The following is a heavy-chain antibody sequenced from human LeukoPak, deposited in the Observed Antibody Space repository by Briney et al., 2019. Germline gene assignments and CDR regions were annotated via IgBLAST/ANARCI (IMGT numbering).Heavy chain of an antibody. CDR3: ARHVPAIVVVTAILGYHDY. CDR1: GGSISSSSYY. D-gene: IGHD2-21*02. V-gene: IGHV4-39*01. J-gene: IGHJ4*02. CDR2: IYYSGST. Sequence: SETLSLTCTVSGGSISSSSYYWGWIRQPPGKGLEWIGSIYYSGSTYYNLSLKSRVTISVDTSKNQFSLKLSSVTAADTAVYYCARHVPAIVVVTAILGYHDYWGQGTLVTVSS.